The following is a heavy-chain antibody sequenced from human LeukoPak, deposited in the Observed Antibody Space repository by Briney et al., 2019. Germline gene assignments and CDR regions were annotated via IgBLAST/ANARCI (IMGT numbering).Heavy chain of an antibody. J-gene: IGHJ6*02. CDR2: ISSTSSTI. CDR1: GFTFANYN. V-gene: IGHV3-48*01. CDR3: ARDSPHGMDV. Sequence: PGGSLRLSCAASGFTFANYNFNWVRQAPGKGLEWVSYISSTSSTIYYADSMKGRFTISRDNAKNSLYLQMNSLRAEDTAVYYCARDSPHGMDVWGQGTTVTVSS.